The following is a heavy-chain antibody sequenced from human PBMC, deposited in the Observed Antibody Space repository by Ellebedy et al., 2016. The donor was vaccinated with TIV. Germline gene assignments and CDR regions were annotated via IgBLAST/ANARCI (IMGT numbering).Heavy chain of an antibody. CDR2: INPNSGGT. V-gene: IGHV1-2*02. Sequence: AASVKVSCKASGYTLIDYYMHWVRQAPGQGLEWMGWINPNSGGTNYAQRFEGRVTMTRDTSISTAYMELSSLRSDDTAVYYCARVKSGYSSSSLDYWGQGTLVTVSS. CDR1: GYTLIDYY. CDR3: ARVKSGYSSSSLDY. J-gene: IGHJ4*02. D-gene: IGHD6-13*01.